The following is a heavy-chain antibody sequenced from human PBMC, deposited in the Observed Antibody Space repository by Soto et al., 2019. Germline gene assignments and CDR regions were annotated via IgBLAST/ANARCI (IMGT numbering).Heavy chain of an antibody. J-gene: IGHJ4*02. CDR1: GFTFSKYA. CDR2: VSGDGTST. D-gene: IGHD3-10*01. V-gene: IGHV3-64*01. CDR3: ARTYYYGSGSGTNFDC. Sequence: GGSLRLSCVASGFTFSKYAMHWVRQAPGKGLEYVSAVSGDGTSTYYANSVKGRFTVSRDNSKNTLYLQMGSLRVEDMAVYYCARTYYYGSGSGTNFDCWGQGTLVTVSS.